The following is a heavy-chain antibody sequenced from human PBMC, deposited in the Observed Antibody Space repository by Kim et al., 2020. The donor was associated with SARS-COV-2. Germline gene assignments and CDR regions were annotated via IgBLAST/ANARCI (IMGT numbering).Heavy chain of an antibody. CDR3: ARDVYPTSSSYYYDFQF. CDR1: GYIFSNYD. V-gene: IGHV1-18*01. D-gene: IGHD3-22*01. CDR2: ISACSGHT. J-gene: IGHJ4*02. Sequence: ASVKVSCKASGYIFSNYDVNWVRQAPGQGLEWVGWISACSGHTNSAQRLQGRVTMTTDTSTSTAYLELRSLRSDDTAIYYCARDVYPTSSSYYYDFQFWGQGTLVTVSS.